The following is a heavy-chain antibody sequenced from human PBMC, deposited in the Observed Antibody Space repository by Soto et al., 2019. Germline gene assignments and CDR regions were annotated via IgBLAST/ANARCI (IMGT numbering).Heavy chain of an antibody. CDR2: IYNIGST. D-gene: IGHD5-12*01. CDR1: GGSISGYY. J-gene: IGHJ4*02. Sequence: PSETLSLTCTVSGGSISGYYWSWLRQPPGEGLEWIGCIYNIGSTNYNPSLRSRVTMSIDTSKDQFSLKFSSVTATDTAVYYCGRGGWDGYHDYWGQGTLVTVSS. CDR3: GRGGWDGYHDY. V-gene: IGHV4-59*08.